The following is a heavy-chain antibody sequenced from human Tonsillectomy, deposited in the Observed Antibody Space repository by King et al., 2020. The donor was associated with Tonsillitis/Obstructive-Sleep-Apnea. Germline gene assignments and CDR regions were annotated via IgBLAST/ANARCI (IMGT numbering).Heavy chain of an antibody. CDR3: TTDYYYFYGMDV. V-gene: IGHV3-15*07. Sequence: VQLVESGGGLVKPGGSLRLSCAASGFTFSNAWMNCVRQAPGKGLEWVGRIKSKTDGGTTDYAAPVKGRFTISRDDSKNTLYLQMNSLKTEDTAVYYCTTDYYYFYGMDVWGQGTAVTVSS. CDR2: IKSKTDGGTT. CDR1: GFTFSNAW. J-gene: IGHJ6*02.